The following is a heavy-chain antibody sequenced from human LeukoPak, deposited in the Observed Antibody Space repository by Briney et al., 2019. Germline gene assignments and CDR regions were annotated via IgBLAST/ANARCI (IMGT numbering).Heavy chain of an antibody. CDR2: IKLDGGST. D-gene: IGHD2-15*01. CDR3: ARYPRGSCYSCGDAFDI. J-gene: IGHJ3*02. Sequence: SVKVSCKASGYTFTSYYMRWVRQAPGQGLEWMGIIKLDGGSTSYEQKFKGRVTMTRDTPTSTVYMELSSLRSEDTAVYYCARYPRGSCYSCGDAFDIWGQETMVTVSS. CDR1: GYTFTSYY. V-gene: IGHV1-46*01.